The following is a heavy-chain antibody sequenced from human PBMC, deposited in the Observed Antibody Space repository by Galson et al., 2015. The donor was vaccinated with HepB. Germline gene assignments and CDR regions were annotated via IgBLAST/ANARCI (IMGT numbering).Heavy chain of an antibody. D-gene: IGHD1-26*01. CDR2: ISSSSSTI. J-gene: IGHJ4*02. Sequence: SLRLSCAASGFTFSSYSMNWVRQAPGKGLEWVSYISSSSSTIYYADSVKGRFTISRDNAKNSLYLQMNSLRAEDTAVYYCARDRSLYSGSWGIDYWGQGTLVTVSS. CDR1: GFTFSSYS. CDR3: ARDRSLYSGSWGIDY. V-gene: IGHV3-48*01.